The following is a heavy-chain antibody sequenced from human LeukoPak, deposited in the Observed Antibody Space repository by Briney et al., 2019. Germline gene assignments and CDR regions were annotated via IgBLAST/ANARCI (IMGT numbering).Heavy chain of an antibody. CDR3: ARGGGANIASAGKGY. V-gene: IGHV3-48*01. CDR1: GFTLSSYS. Sequence: GGSLRLSCAASGFTLSSYSMNWVRQAPGKGLEWPSYTSSSGSTIYYADSVKGRFTISRDNGKNSLYLQMNSLRAEDTAVYYCARGGGANIASAGKGYWGQGTLVTVSS. J-gene: IGHJ4*02. CDR2: TSSSGSTI. D-gene: IGHD6-13*01.